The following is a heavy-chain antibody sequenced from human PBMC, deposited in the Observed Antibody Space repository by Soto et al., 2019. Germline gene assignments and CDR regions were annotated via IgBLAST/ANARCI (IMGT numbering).Heavy chain of an antibody. D-gene: IGHD2-2*01. V-gene: IGHV4-4*02. J-gene: IGHJ5*02. CDR2: IYHSGST. Sequence: SETLSLTCAVSGGSISSSNWWSWVRQPPGKGLEWIGEIYHSGSTNYNPSLKSRVTISVDKSKNQFSLKLSSVTAADTAVYYCARDLGYCSSTSCPTLENWFDPWGQGTPVTVSS. CDR3: ARDLGYCSSTSCPTLENWFDP. CDR1: GGSISSSNW.